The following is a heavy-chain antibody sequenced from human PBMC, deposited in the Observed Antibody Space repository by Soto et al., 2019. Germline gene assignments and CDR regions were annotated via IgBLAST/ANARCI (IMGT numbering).Heavy chain of an antibody. V-gene: IGHV1-18*01. CDR2: ISAYSGNT. Sequence: ASVKVSCKASGYTFTSYGISWVRQAPGQGLEWMGWISAYSGNTNYAQKLQGRVTMTTDTSTSTAYMELRSLRSDDTAVYYCAREALGYCIITSCSPLIGFDFWGQGTLVTVSS. D-gene: IGHD2-2*01. CDR3: AREALGYCIITSCSPLIGFDF. CDR1: GYTFTSYG. J-gene: IGHJ4*02.